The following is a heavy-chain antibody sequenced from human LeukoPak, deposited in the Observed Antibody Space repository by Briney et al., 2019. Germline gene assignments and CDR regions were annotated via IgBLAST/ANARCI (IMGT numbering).Heavy chain of an antibody. CDR1: GFTFSIYG. J-gene: IGHJ4*02. CDR2: LAYDASLV. CDR3: AKKGGSWNYFDS. Sequence: GGSLRLSCVASGFTFSIYGMHWVRQAPGKGLEWVAYLAYDASLVDYTNSVKGRFTISRVNSKNTLFLQMNSLRPEDTAVYYCAKKGGSWNYFDSWGQGTLVTVSS. D-gene: IGHD6-13*01. V-gene: IGHV3-30*02.